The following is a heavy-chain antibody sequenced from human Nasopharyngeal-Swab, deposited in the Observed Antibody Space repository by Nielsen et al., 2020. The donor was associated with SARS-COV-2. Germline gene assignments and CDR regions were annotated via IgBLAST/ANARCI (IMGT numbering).Heavy chain of an antibody. D-gene: IGHD3-22*01. CDR3: ARAASYDSSSYAY. Sequence: GESLKISCAASGFTFSSYWMSWVRQAPGKGLEWVANIKQDGSEKYYVDSVKGRFTISRDNAKNSLYLQMSSLRAEDTAVYYCARAASYDSSSYAYWGQGTLVTVSS. V-gene: IGHV3-7*03. CDR1: GFTFSSYW. J-gene: IGHJ4*02. CDR2: IKQDGSEK.